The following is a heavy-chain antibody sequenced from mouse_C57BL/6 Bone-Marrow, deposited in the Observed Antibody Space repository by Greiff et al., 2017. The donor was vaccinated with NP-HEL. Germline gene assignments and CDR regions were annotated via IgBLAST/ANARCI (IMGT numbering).Heavy chain of an antibody. CDR1: GYTFTDYY. CDR2: INPYNGGT. V-gene: IGHV1-19*01. CDR3: ARDKSNYAMDY. D-gene: IGHD5-1*01. Sequence: VQLQQSGPVLVKPGASVKMSCKASGYTFTDYYMNWVKQSHGKSLEWIGVINPYNGGTSYNKKFKGKATLTVDKSSSTAYMELNSLTSEDSAVYYCARDKSNYAMDYWGQGTSVTVSS. J-gene: IGHJ4*01.